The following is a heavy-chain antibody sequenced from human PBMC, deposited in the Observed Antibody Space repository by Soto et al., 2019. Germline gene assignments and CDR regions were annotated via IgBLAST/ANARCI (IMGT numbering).Heavy chain of an antibody. CDR2: IYSGGST. Sequence: PGGSLRLSCAASGFTVGSNYMSWVRQAPGKGLEWVSVIYSGGSTYYADSVKGRFTISRDNSKNTLYLQMNSLRAEDTAVYYCARDPPRNYYASSGYFDYWGQGTLVTVSS. D-gene: IGHD3-22*01. V-gene: IGHV3-53*01. CDR1: GFTVGSNY. J-gene: IGHJ4*02. CDR3: ARDPPRNYYASSGYFDY.